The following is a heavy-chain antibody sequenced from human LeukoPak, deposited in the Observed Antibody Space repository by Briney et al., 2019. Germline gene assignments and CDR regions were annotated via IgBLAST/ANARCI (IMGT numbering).Heavy chain of an antibody. CDR2: IYSGGST. CDR1: GFTVSSNY. CDR3: AKDRGVVVPAAIALSTDYYFDY. Sequence: GGSLRLSCAASGFTVSSNYMSWVRQAPGKGLEWVSVIYSGGSTYYADSVKGRFTISRDNSKNTLYLQMNSLRAEDTAVYYCAKDRGVVVPAAIALSTDYYFDYWGQGTLVTVSS. D-gene: IGHD2-2*02. V-gene: IGHV3-66*01. J-gene: IGHJ4*02.